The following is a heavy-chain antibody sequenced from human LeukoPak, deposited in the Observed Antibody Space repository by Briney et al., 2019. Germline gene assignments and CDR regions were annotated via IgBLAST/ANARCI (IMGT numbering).Heavy chain of an antibody. CDR1: GFTFSSYW. CDR2: IKQDGSEK. Sequence: GGSLRLSCAGSGFTFSSYWMSWVRQAPGKGLEWVANIKQDGSEKHYVDSVKGRFTISRDNSKNILYLQMNSLRAEDTAIYYCARCTTASSGWCNWLDPWGQGTLVTVSS. J-gene: IGHJ5*02. V-gene: IGHV3-7*03. CDR3: ARCTTASSGWCNWLDP. D-gene: IGHD3-22*01.